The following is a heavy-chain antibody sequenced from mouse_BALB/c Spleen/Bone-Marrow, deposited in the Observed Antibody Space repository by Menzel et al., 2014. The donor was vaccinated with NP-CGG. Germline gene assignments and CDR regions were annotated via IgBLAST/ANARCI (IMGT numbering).Heavy chain of an antibody. J-gene: IGHJ2*01. CDR1: GFTFTDYH. CDR3: ARDKGRVFFDY. Sequence: MLVESGGGLVQPGGSLRLSCATSGFTFTDYHMNWVRQPPGKALEWLGFIRNKANGYTTEYSASVKSRFTISRDNSQNILYLQMNTLRADDSATYYCARDKGRVFFDYWGQGTTLTVSS. CDR2: IRNKANGYTT. V-gene: IGHV7-3*02.